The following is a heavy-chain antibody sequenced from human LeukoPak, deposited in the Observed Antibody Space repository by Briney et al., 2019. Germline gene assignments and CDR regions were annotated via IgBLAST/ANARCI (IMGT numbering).Heavy chain of an antibody. CDR2: ISGSGVST. V-gene: IGHV3-23*01. J-gene: IGHJ4*02. D-gene: IGHD3-22*01. CDR1: GFTFSSYA. Sequence: GGSLRLSCAASGFTFSSYAMSWVRQAPGKGLEWVSAISGSGVSTYYADSVKGRFTISRDNSNNTLYLQMNSLRAEDTAVYYCAKVISRGYQYYFDYWGPGNLVTVSS. CDR3: AKVISRGYQYYFDY.